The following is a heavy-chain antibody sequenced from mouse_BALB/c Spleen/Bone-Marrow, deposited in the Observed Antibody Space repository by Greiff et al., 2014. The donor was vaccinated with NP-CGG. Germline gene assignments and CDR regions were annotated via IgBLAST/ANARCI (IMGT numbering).Heavy chain of an antibody. CDR2: IDPAKGNT. V-gene: IGHV14-3*02. CDR1: GFNIKDTY. CDR3: AHDAPFAY. D-gene: IGHD2-3*01. Sequence: VQLQQSGAELVKPGASVKLSCTTSGFNIKDTYIHWVKQRPEQGLEWIGRIDPAKGNTKYDPEFQGKATITADTSSNTAYLHLSSLTSEDTAVYSCAHDAPFAYWGQGTLVTVSA. J-gene: IGHJ3*01.